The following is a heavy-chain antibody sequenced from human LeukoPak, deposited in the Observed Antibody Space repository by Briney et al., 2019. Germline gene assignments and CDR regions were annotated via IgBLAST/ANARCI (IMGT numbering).Heavy chain of an antibody. Sequence: AGGSLRLSCSASGFIFSRHTMHWVRPAPGKGLQWVALISYDGSNKYFADSVKGRFTISRDNSRNTLSLQVNSLRLEDTAVYYCVRSSAAAKYYFDYWGQGTLVTVSS. J-gene: IGHJ4*02. CDR3: VRSSAAAKYYFDY. CDR2: ISYDGSNK. D-gene: IGHD6-13*01. V-gene: IGHV3-30-3*01. CDR1: GFIFSRHT.